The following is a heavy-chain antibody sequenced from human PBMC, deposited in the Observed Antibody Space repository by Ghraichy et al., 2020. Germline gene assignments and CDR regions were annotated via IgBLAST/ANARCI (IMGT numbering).Heavy chain of an antibody. CDR3: ARVIIGNSSSWAWYCYYGMDV. CDR2: GYYCGST. J-gene: IGHJ6*02. Sequence: SETLSITCAVSGGSISSDCWSWSRQRPRKGLELMGYGYYCGSTNYNPSLKSRVTISVDTSKNQFSLKLSSVTAADTAVYDCARVIIGNSSSWAWYCYYGMDVWRQATTATVS. V-gene: IGHV4-59*13. D-gene: IGHD6-13*01. CDR1: GGSISSDC.